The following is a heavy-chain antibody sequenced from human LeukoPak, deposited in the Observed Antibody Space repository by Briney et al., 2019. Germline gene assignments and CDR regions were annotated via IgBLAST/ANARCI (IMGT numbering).Heavy chain of an antibody. D-gene: IGHD3-10*01. CDR1: GGSISSYY. CDR2: ISYTGST. CDR3: ARDDYRGVTNFDP. V-gene: IGHV4-59*01. Sequence: SETLSLTCTVSGGSISSYYWSWIRQPPGKGLEWIGYISYTGSTNYNPALKSRVTISVDTSKNQFPLQLTSVTAADTAVYYCARDDYRGVTNFDPWGQGTLVTVSS. J-gene: IGHJ5*02.